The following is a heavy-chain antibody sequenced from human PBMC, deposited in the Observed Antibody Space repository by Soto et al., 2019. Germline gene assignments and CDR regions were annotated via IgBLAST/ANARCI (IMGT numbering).Heavy chain of an antibody. J-gene: IGHJ6*02. V-gene: IGHV1-46*01. D-gene: IGHD6-6*01. Sequence: ASVKVSCKASGYTFTSYYMHWVRQAPGQGLEWMGIINPSGGSTSYAQKFQGRVTMTRDTSTSTVYMELSSLRSEDTAVYYCARDLAAQLVSSYYYYGMDVWGQGTTVNVSS. CDR2: INPSGGST. CDR1: GYTFTSYY. CDR3: ARDLAAQLVSSYYYYGMDV.